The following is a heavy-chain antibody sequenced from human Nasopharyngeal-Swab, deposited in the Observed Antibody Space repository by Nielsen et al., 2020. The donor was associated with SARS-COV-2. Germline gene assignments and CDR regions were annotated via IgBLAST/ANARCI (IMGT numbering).Heavy chain of an antibody. CDR2: IYYSGST. J-gene: IGHJ4*02. CDR1: GGSTSSYY. V-gene: IGHV4-59*01. Sequence: SETLSLTCTVSGGSTSSYYWSWIRQPPGKGLEWIGYIYYSGSTNYNPSLKSRVTISVDTSKNQFSLKLSSVTAADTAVYYCASGELNPFDYWGQGTLVTVSS. D-gene: IGHD3-10*01. CDR3: ASGELNPFDY.